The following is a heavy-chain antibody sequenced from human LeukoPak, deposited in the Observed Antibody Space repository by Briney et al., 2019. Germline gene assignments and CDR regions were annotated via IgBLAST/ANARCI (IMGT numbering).Heavy chain of an antibody. V-gene: IGHV3-73*01. CDR3: TGNYYGSGSYADFDY. Sequence: GGSLRLSCAASGFIFSGSVMHWVRQASGKGPEWVGRIRSKANGYATAYAASVKGRFTISRDDSKNTAYLQMDSLKTEDTAVYYCTGNYYGSGSYADFDYWGQGTLVTVSS. D-gene: IGHD3-10*01. CDR1: GFIFSGSV. CDR2: IRSKANGYAT. J-gene: IGHJ4*02.